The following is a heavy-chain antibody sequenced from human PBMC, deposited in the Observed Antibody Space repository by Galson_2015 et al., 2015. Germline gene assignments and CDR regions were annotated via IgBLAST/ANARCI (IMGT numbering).Heavy chain of an antibody. Sequence: SLRLSCAASGFTFSSYAMSWVRQAPGKGLEWVSAISGSGGSTYYADSVKGRFTISRDNSKNTLYLQMNSLRAEDTAVYYCAAGGSSLDAFDIWGQGTMVTVSS. CDR1: GFTFSSYA. D-gene: IGHD6-13*01. J-gene: IGHJ3*02. CDR2: ISGSGGST. CDR3: AAGGSSLDAFDI. V-gene: IGHV3-23*01.